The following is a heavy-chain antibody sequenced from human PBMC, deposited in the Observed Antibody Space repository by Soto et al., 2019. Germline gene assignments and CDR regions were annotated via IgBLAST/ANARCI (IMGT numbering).Heavy chain of an antibody. D-gene: IGHD2-2*01. CDR2: ISYGGSNK. V-gene: IGHV3-30-3*01. CDR1: GFTFSSYV. CDR3: ARDHMKYQLLSSHIDY. J-gene: IGHJ4*02. Sequence: GGSLRLSCAASGFTFSSYVMHWVRQAPGKGLEWVAVISYGGSNKYYADSVKGRFTISRDNSKNTLYLQMSSLRAEDTAVYYCARDHMKYQLLSSHIDYWGQGTLVTVSS.